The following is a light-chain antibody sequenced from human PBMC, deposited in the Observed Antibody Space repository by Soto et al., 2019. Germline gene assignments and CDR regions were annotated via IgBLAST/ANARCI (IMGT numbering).Light chain of an antibody. CDR3: QQYGSSPT. CDR1: QRISSN. CDR2: GAS. Sequence: EIVLTQSPGTLSLSPGERATLSCRASQRISSNLAWYQHKPGQAPRLLIFGASTRATGIPDRFTGSGSGTDFTPTISRLEPEDFAVYYCQQYGSSPTFGEGTRLEIK. J-gene: IGKJ5*01. V-gene: IGKV3-20*01.